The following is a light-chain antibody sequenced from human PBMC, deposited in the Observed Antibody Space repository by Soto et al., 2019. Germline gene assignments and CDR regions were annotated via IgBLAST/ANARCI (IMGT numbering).Light chain of an antibody. CDR2: DVN. J-gene: IGLJ6*01. CDR3: CSYTSSSPHV. Sequence: QSALTQPASVSGSPGQSITISCTGTSSDVGGYNFVSWYQQHPGKVPKLMIFDVNRRPSGVSDRFSGSTSGNTASLTISGLQAEDEGDYYCCSYTSSSPHVFCSGTKVTVL. V-gene: IGLV2-14*03. CDR1: SSDVGGYNF.